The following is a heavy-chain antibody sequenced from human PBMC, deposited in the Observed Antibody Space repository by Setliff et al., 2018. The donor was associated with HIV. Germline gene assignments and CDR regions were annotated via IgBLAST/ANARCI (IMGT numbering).Heavy chain of an antibody. CDR3: ARDVSWRVRTYIDY. D-gene: IGHD3-3*01. V-gene: IGHV3-21*01. J-gene: IGHJ4*02. CDR1: GFTFSSYS. CDR2: ISSSSRSK. Sequence: WGSLRLSCAASGFTFSSYSMNWVRQAPGKGLEWVSYISSSSRSKYYADSVKGRFTISRDNAKNSLYLQMNSLTAEDTAVYYCARDVSWRVRTYIDYWGQGALVTVSS.